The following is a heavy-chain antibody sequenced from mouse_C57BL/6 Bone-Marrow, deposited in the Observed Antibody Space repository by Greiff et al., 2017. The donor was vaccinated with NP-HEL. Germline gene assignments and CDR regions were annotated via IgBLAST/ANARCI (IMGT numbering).Heavy chain of an antibody. CDR2: IDPSDSYT. D-gene: IGHD1-1*02. V-gene: IGHV1-50*01. CDR3: AREIHYAWFAY. Sequence: VQLQQPGAELVKPGASVKLSCEASGYTFTSYWMQWVKQRPGQGLEWIGEIDPSDSYTNYNQKFKGKATLTVDTSSSTAYMQLSSLTSEDSAVYYCAREIHYAWFAYWGQGTLVTVSA. CDR1: GYTFTSYW. J-gene: IGHJ3*01.